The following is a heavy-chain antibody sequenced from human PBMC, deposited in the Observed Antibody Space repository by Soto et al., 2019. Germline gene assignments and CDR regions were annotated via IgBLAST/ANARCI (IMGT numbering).Heavy chain of an antibody. CDR1: GFTFSNYA. J-gene: IGHJ4*01. Sequence: EVQLLESGGGLVQPGRSLRLSCAASGFTFSNYAMSWVRQDPGQGLDWVSAISGSGGTTYYADSVKGRFNISRDNAKTTLFLQKNSLSAEDADVYYCAKFFVEKGSNSVWPWSFQYRGHGTLVSVSS. CDR3: AKFFVEKGSNSVWPWSFQY. V-gene: IGHV3-23*01. D-gene: IGHD2-8*02. CDR2: ISGSGGTT.